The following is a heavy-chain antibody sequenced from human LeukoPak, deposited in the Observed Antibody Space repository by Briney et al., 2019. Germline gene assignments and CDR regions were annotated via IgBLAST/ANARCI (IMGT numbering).Heavy chain of an antibody. D-gene: IGHD2-2*01. CDR3: ARGISRVGCWFDP. CDR2: LFYRGRT. J-gene: IGHJ5*02. CDR1: DASFRTTGYY. V-gene: IGHV4-39*06. Sequence: SESLSPTGTVLDASFRTTGYYWGGIRQSPGKGLEWLATLFYRGRTAYHPSLNSRVTMSVDPSKNQFPLKLSSVTAADTAVYYCARGISRVGCWFDPWGQGTLGSVSS.